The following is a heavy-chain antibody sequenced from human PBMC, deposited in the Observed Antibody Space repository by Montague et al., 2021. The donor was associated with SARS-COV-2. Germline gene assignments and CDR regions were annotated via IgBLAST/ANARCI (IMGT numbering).Heavy chain of an antibody. CDR1: DGSITSNW. Sequence: SETLSLTCTVSDGSITSNWWSWIRQPPGKGLEWVGYALYTGRSRSNPSLQSRVFISVDTSKNQVSLKLSSVTAADTAVYYCARDTFYYGPGSYYVDTFDMWGQGTMVTVSS. CDR2: ALYTGRS. V-gene: IGHV4-59*01. CDR3: ARDTFYYGPGSYYVDTFDM. J-gene: IGHJ3*02. D-gene: IGHD3-10*01.